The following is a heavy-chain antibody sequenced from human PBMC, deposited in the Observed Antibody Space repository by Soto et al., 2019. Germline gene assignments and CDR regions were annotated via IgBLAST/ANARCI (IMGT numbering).Heavy chain of an antibody. CDR1: GYTFTSYG. J-gene: IGHJ6*02. CDR2: ISAYNGNT. D-gene: IGHD3-9*01. CDR3: ARGLGYYDILTGYSYYYGMDV. Sequence: QVQLVQSGAEVKKPGASVKVSCKASGYTFTSYGISWVRQAPGQGLEWMGWISAYNGNTNYAQKLQGRVTMTTDTSTRTAYMELRSLRSDDTAVYYCARGLGYYDILTGYSYYYGMDVWGQGTTVTVSS. V-gene: IGHV1-18*01.